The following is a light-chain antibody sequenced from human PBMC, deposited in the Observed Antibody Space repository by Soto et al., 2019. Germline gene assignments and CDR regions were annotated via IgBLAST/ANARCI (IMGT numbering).Light chain of an antibody. CDR3: QQYGSSPPWT. J-gene: IGKJ1*01. CDR1: QSVSSSY. CDR2: GAS. Sequence: EIVLTQSPGTLSLSPGEGATLSCRASQSVSSSYLAWYQQKPGQAPRLLIYGASSRATGIPDRFSGSGSGTDFTLTISRLEPEDFAVYYCQQYGSSPPWTFGQGTKADIK. V-gene: IGKV3-20*01.